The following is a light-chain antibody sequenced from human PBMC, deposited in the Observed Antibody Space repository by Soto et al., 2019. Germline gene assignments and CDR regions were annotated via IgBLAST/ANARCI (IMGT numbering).Light chain of an antibody. Sequence: DIVMTQSPLSLSVTPGQPASISCKSSQSLLHSDGRTFLCWYLQKPGQPPQVLIYEASDRFSGVPDMFSGSGSGTDFTLKISRVEAEDAGVYYCMQSMEIPITFGQGTRLEIK. CDR1: QSLLHSDGRTF. CDR2: EAS. V-gene: IGKV2D-29*01. CDR3: MQSMEIPIT. J-gene: IGKJ5*01.